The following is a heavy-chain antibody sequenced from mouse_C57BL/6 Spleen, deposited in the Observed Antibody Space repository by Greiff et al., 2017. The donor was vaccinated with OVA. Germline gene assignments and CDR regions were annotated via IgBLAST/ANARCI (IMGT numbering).Heavy chain of an antibody. J-gene: IGHJ2*01. V-gene: IGHV5-17*01. D-gene: IGHD2-3*01. CDR1: GFTFSDYG. CDR3: ARNDGYSFFDY. CDR2: ISRGSSTI. Sequence: EVMLVESGGGLVKPGGSLKLSCAASGFTFSDYGMHWVRQAPERGLEWVAYISRGSSTIYSADTVQGRFTISRDNAKNTLFLQMTSLRTEDTAMYYCARNDGYSFFDYWGQGTTLTVSS.